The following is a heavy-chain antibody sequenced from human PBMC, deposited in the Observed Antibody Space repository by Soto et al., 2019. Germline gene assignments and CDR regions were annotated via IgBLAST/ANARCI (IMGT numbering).Heavy chain of an antibody. V-gene: IGHV3-23*01. J-gene: IGHJ5*01. CDR3: AKPPPYCSSNTCYFPFDS. Sequence: EVQLLESGGGLVQPGGSLRVSCAASGFIFSSYGMSWVRQAPGKGLEWVSSISAAGGSAYYADPVKGRFTISRDNSKNTLYLQMNSLRAEDTAVYYCAKPPPYCSSNTCYFPFDSWGQGTLVTVSS. CDR2: ISAAGGSA. CDR1: GFIFSSYG. D-gene: IGHD2-2*01.